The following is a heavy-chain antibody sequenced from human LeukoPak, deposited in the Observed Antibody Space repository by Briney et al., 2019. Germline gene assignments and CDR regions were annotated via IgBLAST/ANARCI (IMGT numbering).Heavy chain of an antibody. CDR3: ARGRCSGGSCYTKRNFDY. V-gene: IGHV4-34*01. CDR2: INHSGST. J-gene: IGHJ4*02. CDR1: GGSFSGYY. D-gene: IGHD2-15*01. Sequence: PSETLSLTCAVYGGSFSGYYWSWIRQPPGKGVGWRGEINHSGSTNYDPSLKCRVTISADTSKNQFSLKLSSVTAADTAVYYCARGRCSGGSCYTKRNFDYWGQGTLVTVSS.